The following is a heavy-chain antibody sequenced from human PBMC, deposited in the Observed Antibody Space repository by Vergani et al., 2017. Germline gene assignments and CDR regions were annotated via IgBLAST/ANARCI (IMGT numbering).Heavy chain of an antibody. CDR2: IIPILGIA. CDR1: GGTFSSYT. J-gene: IGHJ6*02. Sequence: QVQLVQSGAEVKKPGSSVKVSCKASGGTFSSYTISWVRQAPGQGLEWMGRIIPILGIANYAQKFQGRVTITADKYTSTAYMELSSLRSEDTAVYYCARGSWGPVLVPAAMGYYYYGMDVWGQGTTVTVSS. CDR3: ARGSWGPVLVPAAMGYYYYGMDV. D-gene: IGHD2-2*01. V-gene: IGHV1-69*02.